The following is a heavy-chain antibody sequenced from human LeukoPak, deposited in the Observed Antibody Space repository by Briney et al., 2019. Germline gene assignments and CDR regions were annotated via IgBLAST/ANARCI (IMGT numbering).Heavy chain of an antibody. Sequence: PGGSLRLSCAASGFTFSSYAMSWVRQAPGKGLEWVSAISGSGGSTYYADSVKGRFTISRDNSKNTLYLQMNSLRAEDTAVYYCAKDEAGYYGSGTFDYWGQGTLVTVSS. CDR2: ISGSGGST. CDR1: GFTFSSYA. CDR3: AKDEAGYYGSGTFDY. V-gene: IGHV3-23*01. D-gene: IGHD3-10*01. J-gene: IGHJ4*02.